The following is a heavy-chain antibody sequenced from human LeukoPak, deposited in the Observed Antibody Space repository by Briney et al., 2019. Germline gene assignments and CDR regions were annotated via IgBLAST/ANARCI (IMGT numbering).Heavy chain of an antibody. CDR2: IHDSGST. CDR1: GASISSGDYH. CDR3: ARGFGAGNYYYGWFDP. V-gene: IGHV4-30-4*01. J-gene: IGHJ5*02. Sequence: PSETLSLTCTVSGASISSGDYHWNWIRQPPGKGLEWIGFIHDSGSTYYNPPLKSRVSISRDMSKNQLSLMLSSVTAADTAVYYCARGFGAGNYYYGWFDPWGQGTLVSVSS. D-gene: IGHD3-10*01.